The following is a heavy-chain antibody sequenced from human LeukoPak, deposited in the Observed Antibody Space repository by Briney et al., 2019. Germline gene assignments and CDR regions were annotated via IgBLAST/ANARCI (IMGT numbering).Heavy chain of an antibody. CDR1: GASISGSGYY. J-gene: IGHJ4*02. D-gene: IGHD5-12*01. CDR2: IYSSGST. V-gene: IGHV4-39*01. Sequence: ASETLSLTCTVSGASISGSGYYWGWIRQPPGKGLEWIGSIYSSGSTYYNASLQSRVTISIETSKNQISLRLNSVTAAETAMYYCAKRGGYGLIDYWGQGTLVTVSS. CDR3: AKRGGYGLIDY.